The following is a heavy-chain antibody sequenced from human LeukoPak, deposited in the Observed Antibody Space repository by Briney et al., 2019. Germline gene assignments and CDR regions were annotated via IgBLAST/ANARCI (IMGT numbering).Heavy chain of an antibody. D-gene: IGHD2-2*01. Sequence: PSETLSLTCAVYGGSFSGYYWSWIRQPPGKGLEWIGEINHSGSTNYNPSLKSRVTISVDTSKNQFSLKLSSVTAADTAVYYCARLGTYQLLDYWGQGTLVTVSS. V-gene: IGHV4-34*01. CDR3: ARLGTYQLLDY. J-gene: IGHJ4*02. CDR2: INHSGST. CDR1: GGSFSGYY.